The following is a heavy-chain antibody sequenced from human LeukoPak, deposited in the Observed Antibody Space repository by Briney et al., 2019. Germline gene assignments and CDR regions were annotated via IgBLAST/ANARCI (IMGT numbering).Heavy chain of an antibody. Sequence: SGGSLRLSCVDSGFTFSSYAMSWVRQAPGKGLEWVSAISGSGGSTYYADSVKGRFTISRDNSKNTLYLQMNSLRAEDTAVYYCAKVPYFDWLSYFDSWGQGTLVTVSS. J-gene: IGHJ4*02. CDR3: AKVPYFDWLSYFDS. V-gene: IGHV3-23*01. CDR2: ISGSGGST. CDR1: GFTFSSYA. D-gene: IGHD3-9*01.